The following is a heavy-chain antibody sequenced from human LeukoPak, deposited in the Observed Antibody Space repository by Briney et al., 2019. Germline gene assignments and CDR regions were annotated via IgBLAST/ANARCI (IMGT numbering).Heavy chain of an antibody. CDR2: INQDGSGN. CDR3: ARGAVAGMRSWFDP. V-gene: IGHV3-7*03. Sequence: GGSLRLSCAVSGFTFSSDRMTWVRQAPGKGLEWVANINQDGSGNYCVDSVKGRFTISRDNAKNSLYLQMNSLRAEDTAVYYCARGAVAGMRSWFDPWGQGILVIVSS. D-gene: IGHD6-19*01. J-gene: IGHJ5*02. CDR1: GFTFSSDR.